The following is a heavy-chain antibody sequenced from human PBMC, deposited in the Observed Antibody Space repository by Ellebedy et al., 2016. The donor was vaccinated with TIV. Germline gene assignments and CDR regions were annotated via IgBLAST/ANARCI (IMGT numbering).Heavy chain of an antibody. CDR1: GYTFTTYG. D-gene: IGHD6-6*01. V-gene: IGHV1-18*04. Sequence: AASVKVSCKASGYTFTTYGITWVRQAPGQGPEWMGWIGPYEGNTKYAQKLQGRVTMTRDTSTSTAYMELRSLRSNDTDVYYCARDRDVSSSSDFQHWGPGTLVTVSS. CDR2: IGPYEGNT. J-gene: IGHJ1*01. CDR3: ARDRDVSSSSDFQH.